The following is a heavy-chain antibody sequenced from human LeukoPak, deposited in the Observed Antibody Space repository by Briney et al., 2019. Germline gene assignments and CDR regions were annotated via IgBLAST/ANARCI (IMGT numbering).Heavy chain of an antibody. CDR1: GGTFSSYA. V-gene: IGHV1-69*05. CDR3: ASELGMPIDY. J-gene: IGHJ4*02. Sequence: GASVKVSCKASGGTFSSYAISWVRQAPGQGLEWMGGIIPIFGTANYAQKFQGRVTITTDESTSTAYMELSSLRSEDTAVYYCASELGMPIDYWGQGTLVTVSS. CDR2: IIPIFGTA. D-gene: IGHD7-27*01.